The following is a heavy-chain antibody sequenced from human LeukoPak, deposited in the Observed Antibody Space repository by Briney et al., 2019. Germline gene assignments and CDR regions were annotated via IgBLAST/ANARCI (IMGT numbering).Heavy chain of an antibody. D-gene: IGHD3-22*01. CDR3: AKRGVVIRVILVGFHKEAYYFDS. CDR1: GFIFSSHG. Sequence: GGSLRLSCAASGFIFSSHGMSWVRQAPGKGLEWVAGISDSGGSTNYADSVKGRFTISRDNPKNTLYLQMNSLRAEDTAVYFCAKRGVVIRVILVGFHKEAYYFDSWGQGALVTVSS. J-gene: IGHJ4*02. CDR2: ISDSGGST. V-gene: IGHV3-23*01.